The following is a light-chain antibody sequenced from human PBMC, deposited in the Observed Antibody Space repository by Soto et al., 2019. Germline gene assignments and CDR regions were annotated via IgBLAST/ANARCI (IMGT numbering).Light chain of an antibody. CDR2: DKN. V-gene: IGLV1-40*01. Sequence: QYVLTQPPSVSGAPGQRVTISCTGTSSNIGAGYDVHWYQQLPGTAPKLLIYDKNNRPSGVPDRFSGSKSGTSASLAITGLQAEDEADYYCQSYDSSLSGSTVFGTGTKVTVL. CDR3: QSYDSSLSGSTV. J-gene: IGLJ1*01. CDR1: SSNIGAGYD.